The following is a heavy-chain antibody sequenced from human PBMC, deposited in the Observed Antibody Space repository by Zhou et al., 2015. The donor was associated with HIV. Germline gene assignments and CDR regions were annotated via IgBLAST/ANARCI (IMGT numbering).Heavy chain of an antibody. CDR1: GYTFTNYG. J-gene: IGHJ4*02. D-gene: IGHD3-3*01. CDR3: ARGGRFLYAFDY. V-gene: IGHV1-8*02. CDR2: MNPNSGNT. Sequence: QVQLVQSGAEVKKPGASVKVSCKASGYTFTNYGISWVRQAPGQGLEYMGWMNPNSGNTGYAQKFQGRVTMTRNTSISTAYMELSSLRSEDTAVYYCARGGRFLYAFDYWGQGTLVTVSS.